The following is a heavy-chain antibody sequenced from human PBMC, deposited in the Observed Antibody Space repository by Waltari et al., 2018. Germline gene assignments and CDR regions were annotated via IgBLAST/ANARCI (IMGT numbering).Heavy chain of an antibody. J-gene: IGHJ6*02. CDR1: GYSISSGYY. Sequence: QVQLQESGPGLVKPSETLSLTCAVSGYSISSGYYWGWIRQPPGKGLEWIGSIYHSGSTYYNPSLKSRVTISVDTSKNQFSLKLSSVTAADTAVYYCARVFYGSGRNYGMDVWGQGTTVTVSS. D-gene: IGHD3-10*01. CDR2: IYHSGST. CDR3: ARVFYGSGRNYGMDV. V-gene: IGHV4-38-2*01.